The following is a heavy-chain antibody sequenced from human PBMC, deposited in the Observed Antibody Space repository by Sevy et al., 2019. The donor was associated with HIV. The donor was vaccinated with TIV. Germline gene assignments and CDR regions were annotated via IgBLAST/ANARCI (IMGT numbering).Heavy chain of an antibody. J-gene: IGHJ4*02. V-gene: IGHV4-39*01. D-gene: IGHD6-19*01. CDR2: IYNGGTT. CDR3: ARVPQWLGPSFDS. Sequence: SETLSLTCTVSGASMRSSHYWGWIRQPPWKGLEWIGSIYNGGTTYYNPSLKTRLTVSVDTSKNQFSLKLSSVTAADTAVYYCARVPQWLGPSFDSWGQGTLVTVSS. CDR1: GASMRSSHY.